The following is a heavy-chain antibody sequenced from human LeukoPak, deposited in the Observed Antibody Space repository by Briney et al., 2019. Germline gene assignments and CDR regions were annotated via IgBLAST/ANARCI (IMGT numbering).Heavy chain of an antibody. CDR3: ARDRGDYSCDY. Sequence: SETLSPTCTVSGGSISSYYWSWIRQPPGKGLEWIGYIYYSGSTNYNPSLKSRVTISVDTSKNQFSLKLSSVTAADTAVYYCARDRGDYSCDYWGQGTLVTVSS. D-gene: IGHD2-15*01. J-gene: IGHJ4*02. V-gene: IGHV4-59*01. CDR2: IYYSGST. CDR1: GGSISSYY.